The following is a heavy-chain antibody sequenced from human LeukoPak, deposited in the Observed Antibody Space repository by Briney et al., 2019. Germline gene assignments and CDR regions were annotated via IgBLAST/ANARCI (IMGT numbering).Heavy chain of an antibody. V-gene: IGHV1-2*02. J-gene: IGHJ5*02. D-gene: IGHD6-19*01. CDR1: GYTFTGYY. CDR2: INPNSGGT. Sequence: GASVKVSCKASGYTFTGYYMHWVRQAPGQGLEWMGWINPNSGGTNYAQKFQGRVTMTSDTSISTAYMELSRLRSDDTAVYYRARDPKGPIAVVGTRGNWFDPWGQGTLVTVSS. CDR3: ARDPKGPIAVVGTRGNWFDP.